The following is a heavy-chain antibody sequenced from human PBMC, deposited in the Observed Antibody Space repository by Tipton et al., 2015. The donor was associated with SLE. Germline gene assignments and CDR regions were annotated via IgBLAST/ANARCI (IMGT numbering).Heavy chain of an antibody. J-gene: IGHJ4*02. D-gene: IGHD6-6*01. Sequence: TLSLTCTVSGGSISSGGYYWSWLRQPAGKGLEWIGHIYTSGSTNYNPSLKTRVTISVDMSKNQFSLKLAPVTAADTAVYYCAAEYYSSSWIHPIDFWGQGMLVTVSS. CDR1: GGSISSGGYY. V-gene: IGHV4-61*09. CDR2: IYTSGST. CDR3: AAEYYSSSWIHPIDF.